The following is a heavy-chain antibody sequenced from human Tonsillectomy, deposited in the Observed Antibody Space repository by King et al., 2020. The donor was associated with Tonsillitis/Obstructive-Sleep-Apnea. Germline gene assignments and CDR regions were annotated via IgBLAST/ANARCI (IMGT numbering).Heavy chain of an antibody. J-gene: IGHJ6*03. CDR1: GGSFSGYS. CDR2: INHIGST. V-gene: IGHV4-34*01. Sequence: VQLQQWGAGLLKPSETLSLTCAVYGGSFSGYSWSWIRQPPGKGLEWIGEINHIGSTNYNPSLKSRVIISVDMSKNQLSLKLNSVTAADTAVYYCAVGAKYYYYFMDVWGKGTTVTVSS. CDR3: AVGAKYYYYFMDV. D-gene: IGHD1-26*01.